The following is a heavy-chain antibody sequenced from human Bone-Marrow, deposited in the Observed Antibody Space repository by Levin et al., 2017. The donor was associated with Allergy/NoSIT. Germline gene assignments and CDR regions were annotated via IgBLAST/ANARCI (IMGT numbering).Heavy chain of an antibody. J-gene: IGHJ4*02. CDR1: GFTFSSYA. D-gene: IGHD3-22*01. CDR2: ISGSGGST. CDR3: AKHLRDSSGYYRYFDY. Sequence: GGSLRLSCAASGFTFSSYAMSWVRQAPGKGLEWVSAISGSGGSTYYADSVKGRFTISRDNSKNTLYLQMNSLRAADTAVYYCAKHLRDSSGYYRYFDYWGQGTLVTVSS. V-gene: IGHV3-23*01.